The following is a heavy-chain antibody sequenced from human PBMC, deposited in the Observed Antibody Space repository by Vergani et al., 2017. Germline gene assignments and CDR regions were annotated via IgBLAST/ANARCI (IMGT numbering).Heavy chain of an antibody. V-gene: IGHV4-34*01. CDR1: GGSFSGYY. Sequence: QVQLQQWGAGLLKPSETLSLICAVYGGSFSGYYWSWIRQPSGKGLEWIGEINHSGSTNYNPSLKSRVTISVDTSKNQFSLKLSSVTAADTAVYYCARRRIRGWFDPWGQGTLVTVSS. CDR2: INHSGST. CDR3: ARRRIRGWFDP. D-gene: IGHD5-18*01. J-gene: IGHJ5*02.